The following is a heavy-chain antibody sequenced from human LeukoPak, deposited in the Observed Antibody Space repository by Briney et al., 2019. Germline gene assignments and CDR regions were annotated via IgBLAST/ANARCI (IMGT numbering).Heavy chain of an antibody. J-gene: IGHJ6*02. D-gene: IGHD6-13*01. CDR1: GYSISSDYY. CDR2: INHSGST. V-gene: IGHV4-38-2*02. CDR3: ARGRAAAGNYYYYGMDV. Sequence: SETLSLTCTVSGYSISSDYYWSWIRQPPGKGLEWIGEINHSGSTNYNPSLKSRVTISVDTSKNQFSLKLSSVTAADTAVYYCARGRAAAGNYYYYGMDVWGQGTTVTVSS.